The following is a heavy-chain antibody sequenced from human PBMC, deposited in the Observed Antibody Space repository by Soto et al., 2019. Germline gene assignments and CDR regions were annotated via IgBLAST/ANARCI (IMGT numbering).Heavy chain of an antibody. Sequence: ASVKVSCKTSGYTFTAHGLAWLRQAPGQRPEWMGWVSTNNADTNYAQKFQGRVTMTTETSTRTTYMELRSLRSDDTAVYYCARELNTDPSAYYSFAYWGQGTLVTVSS. CDR3: ARELNTDPSAYYSFAY. V-gene: IGHV1-18*01. CDR1: GYTFTAHG. D-gene: IGHD3-22*01. CDR2: VSTNNADT. J-gene: IGHJ4*02.